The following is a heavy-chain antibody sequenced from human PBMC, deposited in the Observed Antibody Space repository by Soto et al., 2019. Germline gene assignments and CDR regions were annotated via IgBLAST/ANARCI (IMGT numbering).Heavy chain of an antibody. CDR3: ARFLDSGSYYVSLNFDY. CDR1: GDSISRIDYY. D-gene: IGHD1-26*01. Sequence: SETLSLTCSVSGDSISRIDYYWTWIRQHPEKGLEWIGSIYFRGNTYYSPSLESRLTISVDTSKNQFSLKLTSVTAADTAVYYCARFLDSGSYYVSLNFDYWGQGTLVTVSS. V-gene: IGHV4-31*03. J-gene: IGHJ4*02. CDR2: IYFRGNT.